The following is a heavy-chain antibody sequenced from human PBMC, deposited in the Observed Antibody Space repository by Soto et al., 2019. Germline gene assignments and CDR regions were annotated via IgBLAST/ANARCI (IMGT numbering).Heavy chain of an antibody. V-gene: IGHV1-2*04. Sequence: GASVKVSCKASGYTFTGYYMHWVRQAPGQGLEWMGWINPNSGGTNYAQKFQGWVTMTRDTSISTAYMELSRLRSDDTAVYYCARGYSSSSGTELDYWGQGTLVTVSS. D-gene: IGHD6-6*01. CDR1: GYTFTGYY. CDR2: INPNSGGT. J-gene: IGHJ4*02. CDR3: ARGYSSSSGTELDY.